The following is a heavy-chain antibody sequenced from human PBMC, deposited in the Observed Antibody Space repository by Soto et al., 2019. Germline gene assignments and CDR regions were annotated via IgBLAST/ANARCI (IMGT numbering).Heavy chain of an antibody. D-gene: IGHD2-21*02. V-gene: IGHV3-7*01. CDR3: ARAGYCGPGCYYYFDY. J-gene: IGHJ4*02. Sequence: QPGGSLRLSCAVSGFTFGSYWMNWVRLIPGKGLEWVAYIKPDGSATYYVDSVKGRFTISRDNAKNSLYLQMNSLRVEDTSVYYCARAGYCGPGCYYYFDYWGQGTLVTVSS. CDR2: IKPDGSAT. CDR1: GFTFGSYW.